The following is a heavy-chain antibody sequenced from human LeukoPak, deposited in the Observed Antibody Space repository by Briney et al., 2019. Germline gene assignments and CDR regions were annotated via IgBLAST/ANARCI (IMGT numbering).Heavy chain of an antibody. CDR3: AREPDYVCGSYRPQYYFDY. D-gene: IGHD3-16*02. CDR2: IKQDGSEK. CDR1: GFTFSSYW. Sequence: GGSLRLSCAASGFTFSSYWMSWVRQAPGKGLEWVANIKQDGSEKYYVDSVKGRFTISRDNAKNSLYLQMNSLRAEDTAVYYCAREPDYVCGSYRPQYYFDYWGQGTLVTVSS. V-gene: IGHV3-7*01. J-gene: IGHJ4*02.